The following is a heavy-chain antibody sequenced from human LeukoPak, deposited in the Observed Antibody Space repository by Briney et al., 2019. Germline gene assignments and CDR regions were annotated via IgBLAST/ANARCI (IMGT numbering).Heavy chain of an antibody. D-gene: IGHD2-15*01. J-gene: IGHJ4*02. CDR3: ARAGRSGGMY. CDR2: ISHSRGT. V-gene: IGHV4-34*01. CDR1: GGSLRGYY. Sequence: SETLSLTCAAYGGSLRGYYWSWVRQPPGKGLEWIGEISHSRGTNYNPSLKSRVTISVDTSKNQFSLNLSSVTAADTAVYYCARAGRSGGMYWGQGTLVTVSS.